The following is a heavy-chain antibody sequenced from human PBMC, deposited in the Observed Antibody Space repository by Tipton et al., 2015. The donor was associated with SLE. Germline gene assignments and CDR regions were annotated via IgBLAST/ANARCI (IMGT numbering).Heavy chain of an antibody. CDR1: GGSISRPY. D-gene: IGHD2-15*01. V-gene: IGHV4-59*11. Sequence: LRLSCTISGGSISRPYWTWFRQPPGKGLAWIGYIVYSGKTKSNPSLNNRVTISIDTSKNQFSLKLRSVTAADTAVYYCAGAWQGYCSGGTCYVLDYWGQGTLVTVSS. CDR3: AGAWQGYCSGGTCYVLDY. CDR2: IVYSGKT. J-gene: IGHJ4*02.